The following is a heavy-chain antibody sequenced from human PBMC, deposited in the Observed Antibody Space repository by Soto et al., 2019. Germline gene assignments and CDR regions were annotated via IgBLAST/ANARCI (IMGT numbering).Heavy chain of an antibody. CDR2: IIPIFGTA. CDR3: ARGRRTGTTSAYYYYGMDV. Sequence: SVKVSCKASGGTFSSYAISWVRQAPGQGLEWMGGIIPIFGTANYAQKFQGRVTITADKSTSTAYMELSSLRSEDTAVYYCARGRRTGTTSAYYYYGMDVWGQGTSVTVSS. CDR1: GGTFSSYA. J-gene: IGHJ6*02. D-gene: IGHD1-7*01. V-gene: IGHV1-69*06.